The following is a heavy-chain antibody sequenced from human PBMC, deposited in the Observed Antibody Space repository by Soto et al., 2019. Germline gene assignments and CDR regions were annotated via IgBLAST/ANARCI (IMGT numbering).Heavy chain of an antibody. CDR2: ISSSSSTI. J-gene: IGHJ6*02. D-gene: IGHD3-16*01. Sequence: EVQLVESGGGLVQPGGSLRLSCAASGFTFGSYSMNWVRQAPGKGLEWVSYISSSSSTIYYADSVKGRFTISRDNAKNSLYLQMNSLRDEDTAVYYCAREGGLLLYYGMDVWGQGTTVTVSS. CDR3: AREGGLLLYYGMDV. CDR1: GFTFGSYS. V-gene: IGHV3-48*02.